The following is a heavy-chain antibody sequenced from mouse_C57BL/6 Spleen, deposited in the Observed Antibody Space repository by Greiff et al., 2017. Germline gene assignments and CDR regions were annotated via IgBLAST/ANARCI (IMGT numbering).Heavy chain of an antibody. V-gene: IGHV5-17*01. D-gene: IGHD1-1*01. CDR3: ARPYYYGSSYYFDY. CDR1: GFTFRDYG. CDR2: ISSGSSTI. J-gene: IGHJ2*01. Sequence: EVQLVESGGGLVKPGGSLKLPCAASGFTFRDYGMHWVRQAPEKGLEWVAYISSGSSTIYYADTVKGRFTISRDNAKNPLYLQMTSLRSEDTAMYYCARPYYYGSSYYFDYWGQGTTLTVSS.